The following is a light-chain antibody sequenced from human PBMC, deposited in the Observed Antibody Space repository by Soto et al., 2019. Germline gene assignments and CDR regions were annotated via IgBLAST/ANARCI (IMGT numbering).Light chain of an antibody. V-gene: IGKV3D-20*02. CDR3: QQRSNWPWT. CDR2: GAS. Sequence: EIVLTQSPGTLSLSPGERATLSCRASQSVSSNYLAWYQQKPGQAPRLLIYGASSRATGIPDRFSGSGSATDFTLTISSLEPEDFAVYYCQQRSNWPWTFGQGTKVDIK. CDR1: QSVSSNY. J-gene: IGKJ1*01.